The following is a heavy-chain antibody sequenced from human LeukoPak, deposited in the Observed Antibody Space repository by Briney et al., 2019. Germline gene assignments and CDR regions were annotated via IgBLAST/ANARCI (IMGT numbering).Heavy chain of an antibody. Sequence: PGGSLRLSCAASGFTFSSYEMNWVRQAPGKGLEWVSYISSSGSTIYYADSVKGRFTISRDNAKSSLYLQMNSLRAEDTAVYYCAGGSGYSSSWYWIHFDYWGQGTLVTVSS. CDR2: ISSSGSTI. D-gene: IGHD6-13*01. V-gene: IGHV3-48*03. CDR1: GFTFSSYE. J-gene: IGHJ4*02. CDR3: AGGSGYSSSWYWIHFDY.